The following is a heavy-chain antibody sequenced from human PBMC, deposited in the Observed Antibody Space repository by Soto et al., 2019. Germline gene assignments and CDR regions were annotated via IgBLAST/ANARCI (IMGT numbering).Heavy chain of an antibody. CDR2: IKSKTDGGTS. J-gene: IGHJ4*02. D-gene: IGHD4-17*01. V-gene: IGHV3-15*01. CDR3: TTSDYGDYEAY. Sequence: EVQLVESGGGLVKPGGSLRLSCAASGFTFSNAWMSWVRQAPGKGLEWVGRIKSKTDGGTSDYAAPVKGRFTISRDDSKNTLYLQMNSLKTEDTAVYYCTTSDYGDYEAYWGQGTLVTVSS. CDR1: GFTFSNAW.